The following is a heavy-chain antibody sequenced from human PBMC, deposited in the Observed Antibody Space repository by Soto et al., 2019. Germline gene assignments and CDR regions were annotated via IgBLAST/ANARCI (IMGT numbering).Heavy chain of an antibody. V-gene: IGHV4-39*07. CDR3: ARDRVPYGDLDY. J-gene: IGHJ4*02. Sequence: SETLSLTCTVSGGSISDDTYYWGWIRQPPGKGLEWIGSMYYSGTSSYNPSLKSRVTISVDTSKNQFSLKLSSVTAADTAVYYCARDRVPYGDLDYWGQGTLVTVSS. CDR1: GGSISDDTYY. CDR2: MYYSGTS. D-gene: IGHD4-17*01.